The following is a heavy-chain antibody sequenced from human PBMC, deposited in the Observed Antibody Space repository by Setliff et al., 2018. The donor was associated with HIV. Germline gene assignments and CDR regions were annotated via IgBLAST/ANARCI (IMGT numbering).Heavy chain of an antibody. V-gene: IGHV4-61*01. CDR1: GGSLISDIYY. Sequence: SETLSLTCTVSGGSLISDIYYWGWIRQPPGKGLEWIGYIYYSGSTNYNPSLKSRVTISVGTSRNQFSLKLSSVTAADTAVYYCANSLLRGSRYAFDIWGQGTMVTVSS. CDR3: ANSLLRGSRYAFDI. D-gene: IGHD3-10*01. CDR2: IYYSGST. J-gene: IGHJ3*02.